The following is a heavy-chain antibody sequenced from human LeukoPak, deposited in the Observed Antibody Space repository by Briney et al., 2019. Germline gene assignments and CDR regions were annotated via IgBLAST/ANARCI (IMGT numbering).Heavy chain of an antibody. V-gene: IGHV4-38-2*01. Sequence: TSETLSLTCAVSGYSISSGYYWGWIRPPPGKGLEWIAIIYHSGSTYYNPSLKSRVTISVDTSKNQFSLKLSSVPAADTAVYYCARQVSWSIFGGNWFDPWGQGTLVTVSS. D-gene: IGHD3-3*01. J-gene: IGHJ5*02. CDR1: GYSISSGYY. CDR2: IYHSGST. CDR3: ARQVSWSIFGGNWFDP.